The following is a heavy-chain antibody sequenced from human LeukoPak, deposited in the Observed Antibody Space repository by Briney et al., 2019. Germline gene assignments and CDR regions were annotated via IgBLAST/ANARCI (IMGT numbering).Heavy chain of an antibody. V-gene: IGHV1-2*02. CDR2: FSPNSGGT. CDR3: ARDTGDCYRSGSYYDQ. D-gene: IGHD3-10*01. Sequence: ASVTVSCKASGYTFTAHYIHWVRQAPGQGREWMGWFSPNSGGTTYGQKFQGGVTMTRDTAIITAYMELSGLTSDDTALYYCARDTGDCYRSGSYYDQWGQGTLVTVSS. CDR1: GYTFTAHY. J-gene: IGHJ4*02.